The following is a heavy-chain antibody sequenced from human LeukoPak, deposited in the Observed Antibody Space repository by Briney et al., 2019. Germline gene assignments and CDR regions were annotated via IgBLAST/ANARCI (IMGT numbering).Heavy chain of an antibody. CDR2: IKQDGSEK. CDR3: ARLGYCSSTSCYRSGLFDY. V-gene: IGHV3-7*01. CDR1: GFTFSSYW. Sequence: GGSLRLSCAASGFTFSSYWMSWVRQAPGKGLEWVAHIKQDGSEKYYVDSVKGRFTISRDNAKNSLYLQMNSLRAEDTAVYYCARLGYCSSTSCYRSGLFDYWGQGTLVTVSS. D-gene: IGHD2-2*02. J-gene: IGHJ4*02.